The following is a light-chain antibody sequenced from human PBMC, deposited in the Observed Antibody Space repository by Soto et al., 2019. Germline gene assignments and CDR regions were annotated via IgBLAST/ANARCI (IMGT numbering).Light chain of an antibody. V-gene: IGLV2-23*02. CDR2: EVN. CDR1: SSDVGGYNV. J-gene: IGLJ7*01. Sequence: QSALTQPASMSGSPGQSITFSCTGTSSDVGGYNVVSWYQQHPGRAPKLIISEVNKRPSGISDRFSGSKSGSTASLTISGLQAEDEADYYCSSYAGTTTHTVFGGGTQLTVL. CDR3: SSYAGTTTHTV.